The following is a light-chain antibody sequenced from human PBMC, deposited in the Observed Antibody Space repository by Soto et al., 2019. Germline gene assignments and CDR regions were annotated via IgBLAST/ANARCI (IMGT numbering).Light chain of an antibody. CDR2: DAS. Sequence: DIQMTQSPSTLSASVGDRVTITCRASQSISSWLAWYQQKPGKAPKLLIYDASSLESGVPSRFSGSGSGTDFTLTSSSLQHDDFASYYCQKYNSYSRTFGQGTKVEIK. J-gene: IGKJ1*01. V-gene: IGKV1-5*01. CDR1: QSISSW. CDR3: QKYNSYSRT.